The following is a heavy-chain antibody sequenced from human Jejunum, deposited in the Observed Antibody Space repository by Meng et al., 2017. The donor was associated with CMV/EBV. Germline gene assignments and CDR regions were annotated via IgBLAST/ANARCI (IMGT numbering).Heavy chain of an antibody. CDR2: IFRTGTT. V-gene: IGHV4-38-2*02. Sequence: SGESVRNGDYWGWLRQPPGKDLGFIGRIFRTGTTFVNPSLGRRVSLSVDTSKNQFSLRLTSVTAADTAVYYCTRGHRQDATSVGPWGQGILVTVSS. CDR1: GESVRNGDY. J-gene: IGHJ5*02. D-gene: IGHD1-1*01. CDR3: TRGHRQDATSVGP.